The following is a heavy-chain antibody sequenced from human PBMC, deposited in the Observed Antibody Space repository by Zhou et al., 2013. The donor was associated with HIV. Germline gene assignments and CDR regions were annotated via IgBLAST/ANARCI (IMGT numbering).Heavy chain of an antibody. CDR3: AREMAAAGRGWFDP. CDR1: GGTVANYA. D-gene: IGHD6-13*01. V-gene: IGHV1-69*05. CDR2: IIPLFGTT. Sequence: QVQLVQSGAEVKKPGSSLKVSCKASGGTVANYALSWVRQAPGQGLEWMGGIIPLFGTTNYAQNFQGRVTITTDESKTTVSMELTGLRPDDTAVYYCAREMAAAGRGWFDPWGQGNPGSTVSS. J-gene: IGHJ5*02.